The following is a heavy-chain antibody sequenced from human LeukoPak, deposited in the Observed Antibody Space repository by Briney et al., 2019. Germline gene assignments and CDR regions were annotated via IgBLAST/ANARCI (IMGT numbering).Heavy chain of an antibody. CDR2: INNSGST. D-gene: IGHD2-8*02. V-gene: IGHV4-61*08. Sequence: ASETLSLTCTVSGGSISSGGYYWSWIRQHPGKGLEWIGYINNSGSTNYNPSLKSRVTMSMDTSKNQFSLKLSSVTAADTAVYYCARVSKVTGSDYWGQGALVTVSS. J-gene: IGHJ4*02. CDR3: ARVSKVTGSDY. CDR1: GGSISSGGYY.